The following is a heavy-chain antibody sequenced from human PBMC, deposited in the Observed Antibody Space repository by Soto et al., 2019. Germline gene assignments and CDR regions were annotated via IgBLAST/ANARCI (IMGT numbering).Heavy chain of an antibody. V-gene: IGHV3-11*01. J-gene: IGHJ4*02. D-gene: IGHD2-15*01. Sequence: GGSLRLSCAASGFTFSDYYMSWIRQAPGKGLEWVSYISSSGSTIYYADSVKGRFTISRDNAKNSLYLQMNSLRAEDTAVYYCARAVVVAATMVFDYWGQGTLVTVSS. CDR1: GFTFSDYY. CDR2: ISSSGSTI. CDR3: ARAVVVAATMVFDY.